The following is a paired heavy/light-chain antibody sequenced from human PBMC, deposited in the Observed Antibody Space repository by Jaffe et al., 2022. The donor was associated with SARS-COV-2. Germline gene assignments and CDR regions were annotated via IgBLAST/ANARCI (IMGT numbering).Heavy chain of an antibody. CDR2: IYFAGST. D-gene: IGHD3-16*01. V-gene: IGHV4-59*11. CDR3: ARGGSWLDP. J-gene: IGHJ5*02. CDR1: GGSLSNHY. Sequence: QVQLQESGPGLVKPSETLSLTCTVSGGSLSNHYWTWMRQPPGKGLEWIGYIYFAGSTNYNPSLKSRLTISVDTSKNQFSLRLTSVTAADTAVYYCARGGSWLDPWGRGTQVTVSS.
Light chain of an antibody. V-gene: IGKV1-33*01. CDR2: GAS. J-gene: IGKJ2*01. CDR1: QDSREY. Sequence: DIQMTQSPSSLSASVGDRVTITCQASQDSREYLNWYQQKPGEAPNLLIYGASNLRTGVPSRFSGSGSGTDFTFTISSLQPEDVATYYCQQYIDLPYSFGQGTKLEIK. CDR3: QQYIDLPYS.